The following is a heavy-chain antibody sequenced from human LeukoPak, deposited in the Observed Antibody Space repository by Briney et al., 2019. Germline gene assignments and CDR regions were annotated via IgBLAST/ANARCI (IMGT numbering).Heavy chain of an antibody. Sequence: PGASVTVSCKASGYTFTSYGISWVRQAPGQGLEWMGWISAYNGNTNYAQKLQGRVTMTTDTSTSTAYMELRSLRSDDTAVYYCARGRGYCSSISCLPEGYWGQGTLVTVSS. CDR1: GYTFTSYG. CDR2: ISAYNGNT. D-gene: IGHD2-2*01. CDR3: ARGRGYCSSISCLPEGY. V-gene: IGHV1-18*04. J-gene: IGHJ4*02.